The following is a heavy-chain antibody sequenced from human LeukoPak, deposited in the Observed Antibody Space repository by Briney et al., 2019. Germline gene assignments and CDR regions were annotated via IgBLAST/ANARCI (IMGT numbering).Heavy chain of an antibody. V-gene: IGHV1-2*02. Sequence: ASVKVSCKASGYTFTGYYMHWVRQAPGQGLEWMGWINPNSGGTNYAQKFQGRVTMTRDTSTSTAYMELSRLRSDDTAVYYCARETAAAGSNWFDPWGQGTLVTVSS. CDR3: ARETAAAGSNWFDP. J-gene: IGHJ5*02. CDR2: INPNSGGT. CDR1: GYTFTGYY. D-gene: IGHD6-13*01.